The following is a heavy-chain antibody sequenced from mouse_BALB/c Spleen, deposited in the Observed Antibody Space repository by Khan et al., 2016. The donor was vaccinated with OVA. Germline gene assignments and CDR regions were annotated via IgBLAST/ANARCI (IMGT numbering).Heavy chain of an antibody. J-gene: IGHJ3*01. V-gene: IGHV1-77*01. Sequence: VQLQESGAELARPGASVKLSCKASGYTFTDYYINWVKQRTGQGLEWIGEISPGSGDTYYNEKFKGKATLTADKSYSTVYMQLSSLTAAASAVYFCARRNYFGYTFAYWGQGTLVTVSA. D-gene: IGHD1-2*01. CDR3: ARRNYFGYTFAY. CDR2: ISPGSGDT. CDR1: GYTFTDYY.